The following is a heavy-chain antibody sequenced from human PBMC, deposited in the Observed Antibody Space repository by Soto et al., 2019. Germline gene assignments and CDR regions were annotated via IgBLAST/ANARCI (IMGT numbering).Heavy chain of an antibody. Sequence: SVKVSCKASGGTFSSYAISWVRQAPGQGLEWMGGIIPIFGTANYAQKFQGRVTITADESTSTAYMELRSLRSDDTAVYYCARVYGDNAFDIWGQGTMVTVSS. V-gene: IGHV1-69*13. J-gene: IGHJ3*02. D-gene: IGHD4-17*01. CDR3: ARVYGDNAFDI. CDR2: IIPIFGTA. CDR1: GGTFSSYA.